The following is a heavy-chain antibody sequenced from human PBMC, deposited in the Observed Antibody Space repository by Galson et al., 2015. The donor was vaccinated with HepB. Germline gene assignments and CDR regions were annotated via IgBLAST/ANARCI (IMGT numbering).Heavy chain of an antibody. CDR3: ARGRSFFDY. Sequence: SLRLSCAASGFTFSDFYMNWIRQAPGKGLEWVSYISGGSSYTNADSVKGRFTISRDNAKNTLFLQMNSLRVEDTAVYYCARGRSFFDYWGQGTLVTVSS. CDR2: ISGGSSYT. CDR1: GFTFSDFY. D-gene: IGHD2-15*01. J-gene: IGHJ4*02. V-gene: IGHV3-11*05.